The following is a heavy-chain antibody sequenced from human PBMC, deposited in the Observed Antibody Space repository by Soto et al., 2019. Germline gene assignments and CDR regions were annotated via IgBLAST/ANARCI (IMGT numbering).Heavy chain of an antibody. D-gene: IGHD3-10*01. CDR1: LVTFGSRA. Sequence: SLRLSFVASLVTFGSRAMSWVRQAPGEGLEWVSTITDTGGDAKYADSVRGRFTISRDNSKNTLHLQMSSLRAEDSAVYYCARGSTDSYPGSRIFDFWGRGTLVTVSS. J-gene: IGHJ4*02. CDR3: ARGSTDSYPGSRIFDF. CDR2: ITDTGGDA. V-gene: IGHV3-23*01.